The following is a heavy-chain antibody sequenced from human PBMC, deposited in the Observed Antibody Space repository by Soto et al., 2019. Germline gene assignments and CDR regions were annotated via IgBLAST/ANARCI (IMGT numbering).Heavy chain of an antibody. J-gene: IGHJ5*02. CDR2: IFAGNGDT. CDR1: GYSFTSYA. D-gene: IGHD3-9*01. V-gene: IGHV1-3*01. Sequence: QVRLVQSGTEVKKPGASMKLSCKASGYSFTSYAIHCVRRAPGQRLEWMGWIFAGNGDTEYSPKFQDRVTITRDTSASTTYIQLTSLGSEDTAVYYCARNVPHTGYYNHWGPGTLVTVSS. CDR3: ARNVPHTGYYNH.